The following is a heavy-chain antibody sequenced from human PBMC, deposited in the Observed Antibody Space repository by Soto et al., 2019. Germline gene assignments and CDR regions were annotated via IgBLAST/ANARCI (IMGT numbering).Heavy chain of an antibody. Sequence: LGGSLRLSCAASGFVFRSYWMSWVRQAPGKGLEWVANINQDGSEKYYVDSVRGRFIISRDNAENSLYLQMNSLRAEDTALYYCARDGVAAGLYLDNWGQGTLVTVSS. CDR2: INQDGSEK. V-gene: IGHV3-7*01. CDR3: ARDGVAAGLYLDN. CDR1: GFVFRSYW. J-gene: IGHJ4*02. D-gene: IGHD6-19*01.